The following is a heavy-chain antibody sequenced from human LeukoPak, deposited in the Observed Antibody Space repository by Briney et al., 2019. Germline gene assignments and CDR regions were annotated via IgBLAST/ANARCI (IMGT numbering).Heavy chain of an antibody. CDR2: IYYSGST. Sequence: SETLSLTCTVSGGSISSSSYYWGWIRQPPGKGLEWIGSIYYSGSTYYNPSLKSRVTISVDTSKNQFSLKLSSVTAADTAMYYCARGREYSSSYYFDYWGQGTLVTVSS. CDR1: GGSISSSSYY. CDR3: ARGREYSSSYYFDY. J-gene: IGHJ4*02. V-gene: IGHV4-39*01. D-gene: IGHD6-6*01.